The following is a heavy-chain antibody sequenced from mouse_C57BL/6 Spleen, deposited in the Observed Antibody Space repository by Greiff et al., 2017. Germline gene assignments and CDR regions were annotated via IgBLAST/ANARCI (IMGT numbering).Heavy chain of an antibody. J-gene: IGHJ3*01. CDR3: ARLGYEGAFAY. CDR1: GFTFSSYT. Sequence: EVKLVESGGGLVKPRGSLKLSCAASGFTFSSYTMSWVRQTPDERLEWVATISGGGGNTYYPDSVKGRFTISRDNAKNTLYLQMSSLRSEDTALYYCARLGYEGAFAYWGQGTLVTVSA. V-gene: IGHV5-9*01. CDR2: ISGGGGNT. D-gene: IGHD2-3*01.